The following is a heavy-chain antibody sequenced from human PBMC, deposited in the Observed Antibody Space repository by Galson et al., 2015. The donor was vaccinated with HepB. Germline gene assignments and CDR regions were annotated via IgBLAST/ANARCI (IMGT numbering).Heavy chain of an antibody. D-gene: IGHD2-8*01. J-gene: IGHJ4*02. Sequence: SLRLSCAASGFTFSSYWMHWVRQAPGKGPVWVSRISSDGSSISYADSVKGRFTTSRDNAKNTLSLQMNSLRAEDTAVYYCAKLIHFPGIGVDSWGQGTLVTVSS. CDR3: AKLIHFPGIGVDS. V-gene: IGHV3-74*01. CDR1: GFTFSSYW. CDR2: ISSDGSSI.